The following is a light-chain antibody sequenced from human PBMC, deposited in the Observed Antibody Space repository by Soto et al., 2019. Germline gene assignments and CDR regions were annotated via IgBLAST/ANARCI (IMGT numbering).Light chain of an antibody. J-gene: IGKJ1*01. CDR3: QQHSNSPWT. Sequence: EIVLTQSPGTLSLSPGESAALSCRASQSVTSNYLVWYRQKPGQAPRLLIYAISSRADGIPDRFNGSGSGTDFTLTITRLEPEDSAVYYCQQHSNSPWTFGQGTRVEV. CDR1: QSVTSNY. V-gene: IGKV3D-20*02. CDR2: AIS.